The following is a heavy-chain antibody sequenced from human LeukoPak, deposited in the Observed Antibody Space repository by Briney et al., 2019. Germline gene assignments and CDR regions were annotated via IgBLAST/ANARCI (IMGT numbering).Heavy chain of an antibody. CDR3: ARVPLYCSSTSCYWGAAGFDP. D-gene: IGHD2-2*01. Sequence: GASVTVSCKASGYTFTSYGISWVRQAPGQGLEWMGWISAYNGNTNYAQKLQGRVTMTTDTSTSTAYMELRSLRSDDTAVYYCARVPLYCSSTSCYWGAAGFDPWGQGTLVTVSS. CDR1: GYTFTSYG. J-gene: IGHJ5*02. CDR2: ISAYNGNT. V-gene: IGHV1-18*01.